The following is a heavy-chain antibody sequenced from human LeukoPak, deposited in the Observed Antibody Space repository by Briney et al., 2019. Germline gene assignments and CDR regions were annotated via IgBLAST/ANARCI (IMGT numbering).Heavy chain of an antibody. V-gene: IGHV3-21*01. J-gene: IGHJ3*02. D-gene: IGHD2-8*01. CDR3: ARERMRMVDGVGRAFVI. Sequence: GGSLRLSCAASGFTFSSYSMNWVRQAPGKGLEWVSSISSSSSYIYYADSVKGRFTISRDNAKNSLYLQMNSLRAEDTAVYYCARERMRMVDGVGRAFVIWGQGTMVTVSS. CDR2: ISSSSSYI. CDR1: GFTFSSYS.